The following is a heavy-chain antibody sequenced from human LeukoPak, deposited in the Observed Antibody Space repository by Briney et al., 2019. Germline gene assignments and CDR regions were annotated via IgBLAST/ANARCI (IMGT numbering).Heavy chain of an antibody. CDR1: GFTFSSYS. CDR3: ARDDIDCDGLVDY. J-gene: IGHJ4*02. CDR2: ISSSSSYI. V-gene: IGHV3-21*01. D-gene: IGHD3-9*01. Sequence: GGSLRLSCAASGFTFSSYSMNWVRQAPGKGLEWVSSISSSSSYIYYADSVKGRFTISRDNAKNSLYLQMNSLRAEDTAVYYCARDDIDCDGLVDYWGQGTLVTVSS.